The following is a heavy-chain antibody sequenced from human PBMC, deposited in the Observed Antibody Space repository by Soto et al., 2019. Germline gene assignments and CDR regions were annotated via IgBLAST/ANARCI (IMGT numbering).Heavy chain of an antibody. Sequence: QVQLQESGPGLVKPSGTLSLTCDVSGGSINTNWWSWVRQPPGKGLEWIGASYHRGATNYNPSLKQRGTSLVDNSNNQIPRNMNPVTAADTAVYFWAKHVGVTATRGLDSWGRGILVTVAT. V-gene: IGHV4-4*02. D-gene: IGHD2-21*02. CDR1: GGSINTNW. CDR2: SYHRGAT. CDR3: AKHVGVTATRGLDS. J-gene: IGHJ4*02.